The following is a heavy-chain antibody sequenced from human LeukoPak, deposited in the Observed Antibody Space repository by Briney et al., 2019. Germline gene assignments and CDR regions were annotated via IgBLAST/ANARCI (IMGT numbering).Heavy chain of an antibody. Sequence: GGSLRLSCAASGLTFSNYWMSWVRQAPGKGLEWMAIIRQDGSDKQYMDSVKGRFTISRDNAKNSLYLEMNSPRAEDTAVYFCARFSRGNRDISDWGQGTLVTVSS. J-gene: IGHJ4*02. V-gene: IGHV3-7*01. CDR3: ARFSRGNRDISD. D-gene: IGHD3-22*01. CDR1: GLTFSNYW. CDR2: IRQDGSDK.